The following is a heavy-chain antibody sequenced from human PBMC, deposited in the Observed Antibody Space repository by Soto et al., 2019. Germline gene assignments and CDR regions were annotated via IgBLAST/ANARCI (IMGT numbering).Heavy chain of an antibody. D-gene: IGHD6-6*01. Sequence: SQTLSLTCAISGDSVSSNSAALNLSRQSPSRGLEWLGRTYYRSKWYNDYAVSVKSRITINPDTSKNQFSLQLNSVTPEDTAVYYCAREPSIAAPLFYYYYGMDVWGQGTTVTVSS. CDR2: TYYRSKWYN. V-gene: IGHV6-1*01. CDR1: GDSVSSNSAA. CDR3: AREPSIAAPLFYYYYGMDV. J-gene: IGHJ6*02.